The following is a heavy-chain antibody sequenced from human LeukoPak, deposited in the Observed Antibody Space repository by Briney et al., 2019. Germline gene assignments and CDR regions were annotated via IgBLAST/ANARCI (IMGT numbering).Heavy chain of an antibody. J-gene: IGHJ3*02. D-gene: IGHD2-15*01. V-gene: IGHV1-2*02. Sequence: ASVKVSCKASGYTFTGYYMHWVRQAPGQGLEWMGWINPNSGGTNYAQKFQGRVTMTRDTSISTAYMELSRLRSDDTAVYYCARIRLYCSGGSCYDAFDIWGKGTTVTVSS. CDR3: ARIRLYCSGGSCYDAFDI. CDR1: GYTFTGYY. CDR2: INPNSGGT.